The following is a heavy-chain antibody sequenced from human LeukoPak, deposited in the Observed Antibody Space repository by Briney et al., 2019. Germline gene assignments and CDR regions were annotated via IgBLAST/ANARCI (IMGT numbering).Heavy chain of an antibody. CDR1: GGSFSGYY. V-gene: IGHV4-34*01. CDR3: AAAFGSGYYYDFDY. Sequence: PSETLSLTCAVYGGSFSGYYWSWIRQPPGKGLEWIGEINHSGSTNYNPSLKSRVTISVDTSKNQFSLKLSSVTAADTAVYYCAAAFGSGYYYDFDYWGQGTLVTVSS. CDR2: INHSGST. D-gene: IGHD3-3*01. J-gene: IGHJ4*02.